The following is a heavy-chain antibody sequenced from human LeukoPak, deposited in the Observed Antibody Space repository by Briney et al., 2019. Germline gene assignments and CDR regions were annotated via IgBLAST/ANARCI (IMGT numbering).Heavy chain of an antibody. CDR3: ARLLQRKGIAAAGTLIYMDV. CDR2: IYYSGST. J-gene: IGHJ6*03. Sequence: SESLSLTCTVSGGSISSGDYYWSWIRQPPGKGLEWIGYIYYSGSTYYNPSLKSRVTISLDTSKNQFSLKLSSVTAADTAVYYCARLLQRKGIAAAGTLIYMDVWGKGTTVTVSS. CDR1: GGSISSGDYY. D-gene: IGHD6-13*01. V-gene: IGHV4-30-4*01.